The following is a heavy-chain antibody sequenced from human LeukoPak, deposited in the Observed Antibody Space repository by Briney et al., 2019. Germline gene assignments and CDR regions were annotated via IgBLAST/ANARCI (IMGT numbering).Heavy chain of an antibody. CDR2: ISAYNGNT. CDR3: ARDQWVYGGNPDFDY. V-gene: IGHV1-18*01. CDR1: GYTFTSYG. J-gene: IGHJ4*02. D-gene: IGHD4-23*01. Sequence: ASVKVSCKASGYTFTSYGISWVRQAPGQGLEWMGWISAYNGNTNYAQKLQGRVTMTTDTSTSTAYMELRSLRSDDTAVYYCARDQWVYGGNPDFDYWGQGTLVTVSS.